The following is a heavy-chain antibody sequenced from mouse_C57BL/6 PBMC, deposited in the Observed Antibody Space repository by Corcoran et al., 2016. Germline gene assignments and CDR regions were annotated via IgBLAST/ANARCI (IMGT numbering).Heavy chain of an antibody. J-gene: IGHJ4*01. Sequence: QIQLVQSGPELKKPGETVKISCKASGYTFTTYGMSWVKQAPGKGLKWMGWINTYSGVPTYADDFKGRFAFSLETSASTASLQINNLKNEDTATYFGEGGTTGYYAMDYWGQGTSVTVSS. V-gene: IGHV9-3*01. CDR1: GYTFTTYG. CDR3: EGGTTGYYAMDY. D-gene: IGHD1-1*01. CDR2: INTYSGVP.